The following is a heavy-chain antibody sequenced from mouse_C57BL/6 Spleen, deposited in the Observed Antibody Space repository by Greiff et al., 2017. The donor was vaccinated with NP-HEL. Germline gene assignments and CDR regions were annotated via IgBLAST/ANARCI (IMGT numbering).Heavy chain of an antibody. CDR2: IDPNSGGT. J-gene: IGHJ1*03. V-gene: IGHV1-72*01. Sequence: VQLQQPGAELVKPGASVKLSCKASGYTFTSYWMHWVKQRPGRGLEWIGRIDPNSGGTKYNEKFKSKATLTVDKPSSTAYMQLSSLTSEDSAVYYCARSVTTVVAPYGYFDVWGTGTTVTVSS. CDR3: ARSVTTVVAPYGYFDV. CDR1: GYTFTSYW. D-gene: IGHD1-1*01.